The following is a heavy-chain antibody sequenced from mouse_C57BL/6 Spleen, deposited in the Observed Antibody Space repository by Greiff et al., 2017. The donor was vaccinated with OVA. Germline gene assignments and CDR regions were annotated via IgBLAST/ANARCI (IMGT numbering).Heavy chain of an antibody. CDR3: TEGYDAAY. D-gene: IGHD2-2*01. J-gene: IGHJ3*01. Sequence: QVQLQQSGAELVRPGASVTLSCKASGYTFTDYEMHWVKQTPVHGLEWIGAIDPETGGTAYNQKFKGKAILTADKSSSTAYMELRSLTSEDSAVYYSTEGYDAAYWGQGTLVTVSA. CDR2: IDPETGGT. V-gene: IGHV1-15*01. CDR1: GYTFTDYE.